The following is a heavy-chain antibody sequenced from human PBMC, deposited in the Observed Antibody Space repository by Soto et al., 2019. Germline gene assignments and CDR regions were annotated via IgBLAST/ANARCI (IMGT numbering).Heavy chain of an antibody. CDR2: FIPVYRTL. CDR1: GGTFSSYA. J-gene: IGHJ4*02. Sequence: GASVKVSCKASGGTFSSYAINWVRQTPGQGLEWLGGFIPVYRTLNYAQKFQGRVTITADEATGTAYMTLSSLASDDTAVYYCATGVIWIGYFTVDSWGQGTRVTVSS. V-gene: IGHV1-69*13. CDR3: ATGVIWIGYFTVDS. D-gene: IGHD3-3*01.